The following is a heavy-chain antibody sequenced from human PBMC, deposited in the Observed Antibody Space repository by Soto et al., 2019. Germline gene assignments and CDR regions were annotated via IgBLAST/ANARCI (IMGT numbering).Heavy chain of an antibody. Sequence: SVKVSCKPSGVTFDSFTFSWVRQAPGQGLEWMGGFVPMFGSASVAQRFQGRVRITADASTGTGYMELSDLRSDDSAIYYCAREDDTTGHYSWFDPWGPGTLVTVSS. V-gene: IGHV1-69*13. CDR2: FVPMFGSA. J-gene: IGHJ5*02. CDR1: GVTFDSFT. D-gene: IGHD3-9*01. CDR3: AREDDTTGHYSWFDP.